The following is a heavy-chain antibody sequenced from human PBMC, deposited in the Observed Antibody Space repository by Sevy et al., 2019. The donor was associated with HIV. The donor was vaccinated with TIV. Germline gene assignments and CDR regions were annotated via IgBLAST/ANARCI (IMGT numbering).Heavy chain of an antibody. J-gene: IGHJ6*03. CDR3: ARDLGSGWPDYYYYYMDV. CDR2: IYHSGST. V-gene: IGHV4-38-2*02. D-gene: IGHD6-19*01. CDR1: GYSISSGYY. Sequence: SETLSLTCAVSGYSISSGYYWGWIRQPPGKGLEWIGSIYHSGSTYYNPSLKSRVTISVDTSKNQFSLKLSSVTAADTAVYYCARDLGSGWPDYYYYYMDVSGKGTTVTVSS.